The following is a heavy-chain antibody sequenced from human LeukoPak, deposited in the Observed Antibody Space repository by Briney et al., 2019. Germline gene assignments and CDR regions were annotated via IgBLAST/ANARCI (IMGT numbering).Heavy chain of an antibody. Sequence: GGSLRLFCAASGLTFSSYAMSWVRQAPGKGLEWVSAIGGSGKNTFYADSVKGRFTISRDNSKNTLNLQMNSLRAEDTAVYYCAKALSSGWIYYFDYWGQGTLVTVSP. V-gene: IGHV3-23*01. CDR1: GLTFSSYA. J-gene: IGHJ4*02. CDR2: IGGSGKNT. D-gene: IGHD6-19*01. CDR3: AKALSSGWIYYFDY.